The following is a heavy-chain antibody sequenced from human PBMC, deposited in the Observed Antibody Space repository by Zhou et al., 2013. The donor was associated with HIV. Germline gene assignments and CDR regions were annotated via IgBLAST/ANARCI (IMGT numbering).Heavy chain of an antibody. CDR3: ARPNRYGPYGSGWSEYFQH. V-gene: IGHV4-34*01. Sequence: QVQLQQWGAGLLKPSETLSLTCAVYGASFTGYFWSWIRQPPGKGLEWIGEIDHGGSTSYNPSLKSRVTISVDTSKNQFSLKLSSVTAADTAVYYCARPNRYGPYGSGWSEYFQHWGQGTLVTVSS. D-gene: IGHD6-25*01. CDR2: IDHGGST. J-gene: IGHJ1*01. CDR1: GASFTGYF.